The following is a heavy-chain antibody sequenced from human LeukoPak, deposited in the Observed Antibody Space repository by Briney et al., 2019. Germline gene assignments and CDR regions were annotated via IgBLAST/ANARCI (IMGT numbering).Heavy chain of an antibody. J-gene: IGHJ4*02. V-gene: IGHV1-2*06. CDR2: INPNSGGT. D-gene: IGHD3-9*01. CDR3: ARVRSFEDPGTIRLRYFDRLLSY. CDR1: GYIFTDYY. Sequence: SVKVSCKASGYIFTDYYMHWVRQAPGQELGGMGRINPNSGGTNYVQKFQGRVTMTRATSISTAYMELTRLRSDDTAVYYCARVRSFEDPGTIRLRYFDRLLSYWGQGTLVTVSS.